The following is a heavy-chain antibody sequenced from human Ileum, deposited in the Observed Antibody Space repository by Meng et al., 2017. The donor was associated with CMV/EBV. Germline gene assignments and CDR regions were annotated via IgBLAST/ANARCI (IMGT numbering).Heavy chain of an antibody. Sequence: VRLLQSGAGVTEPGASVKVSCKASGYTFTDYYIHGVRQAPGQGLEWMGGINPTEGDANYAQKFRGRVTMTRERSITTVYMELNSLTSGDTAVYYCTTSRAFHSWGQGTLVTVSS. CDR3: TTSRAFHS. CDR1: GYTFTDYY. D-gene: IGHD3-10*01. V-gene: IGHV1-2*02. CDR2: INPTEGDA. J-gene: IGHJ4*02.